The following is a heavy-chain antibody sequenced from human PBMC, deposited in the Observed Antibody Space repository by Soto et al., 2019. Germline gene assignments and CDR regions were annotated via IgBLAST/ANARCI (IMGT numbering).Heavy chain of an antibody. V-gene: IGHV1-58*01. CDR2: IVVGSGNT. CDR3: AADSMYYDSSGSFSNWFDP. CDR1: GLSITSSS. D-gene: IGHD3-22*01. J-gene: IGHJ5*02. Sequence: ATKISFNASGLSITSSSVDWLRHAPGERLEWIGWIVVGSGNTNYAQKFQERVTITRDMSTSTAYMELSSLRSEDTAVYYCAADSMYYDSSGSFSNWFDPWGQGTLVTVSS.